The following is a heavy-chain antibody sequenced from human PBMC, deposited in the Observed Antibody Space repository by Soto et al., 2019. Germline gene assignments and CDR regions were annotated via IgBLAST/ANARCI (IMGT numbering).Heavy chain of an antibody. D-gene: IGHD2-15*01. Sequence: ASVKVSCKASGYTFTSYYMHWVRQAPGQGLEWMGIINPSGGSTSYAQKFQGRVTMTRDTSTSTAYMELSSLRSEGTAVYYCARDREGYCSGGSCYSGAFDIWGQGTMVTVSS. CDR1: GYTFTSYY. CDR3: ARDREGYCSGGSCYSGAFDI. CDR2: INPSGGST. J-gene: IGHJ3*02. V-gene: IGHV1-46*03.